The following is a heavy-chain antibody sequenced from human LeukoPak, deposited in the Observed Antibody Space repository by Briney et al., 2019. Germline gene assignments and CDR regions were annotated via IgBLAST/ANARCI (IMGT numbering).Heavy chain of an antibody. J-gene: IGHJ4*02. Sequence: SETLSLTCTVSGGSISGYFWSWIRQPAGKGLEWIGRTYSSGSNNYNPPLKSRVTMSLDTSKNHLSLNLSSVTAADTAVYYCAREPTSGREPTSGRPLDYWGQGTLVTVSS. D-gene: IGHD5-12*01. CDR1: GGSISGYF. V-gene: IGHV4-4*07. CDR3: AREPTSGREPTSGRPLDY. CDR2: TYSSGSN.